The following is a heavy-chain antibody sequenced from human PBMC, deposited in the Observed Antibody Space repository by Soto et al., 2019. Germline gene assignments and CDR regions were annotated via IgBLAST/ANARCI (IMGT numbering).Heavy chain of an antibody. J-gene: IGHJ4*02. D-gene: IGHD6-13*01. CDR3: VRYSSSWYSDY. CDR1: GFTFSSYG. CDR2: ISYDGSNK. Sequence: QVQLVESGGGVVQPGRSLRLSCAASGFTFSSYGMNWVREAPGKGLEWVAVISYDGSNKYYADSVKGRFTISRDNSKNTLYLQMNSLRAEDTAVYYCVRYSSSWYSDYWGQGTLVTVSS. V-gene: IGHV3-30*03.